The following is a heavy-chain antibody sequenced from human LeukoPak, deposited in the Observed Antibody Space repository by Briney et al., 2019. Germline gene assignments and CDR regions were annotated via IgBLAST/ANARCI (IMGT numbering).Heavy chain of an antibody. CDR1: GGSISSYY. CDR3: ARSPDYGGNSGPWYFDL. J-gene: IGHJ2*01. Sequence: SETLSLTCTVSGGSISSYYWSWIRQPPGKGLEWIGYIYYSGSTNYNPSLKSRVTISVDTSKNQFSLKLSSVTAADTAVYYCARSPDYGGNSGPWYFDLWGRGTLVTVSS. D-gene: IGHD4-23*01. V-gene: IGHV4-59*01. CDR2: IYYSGST.